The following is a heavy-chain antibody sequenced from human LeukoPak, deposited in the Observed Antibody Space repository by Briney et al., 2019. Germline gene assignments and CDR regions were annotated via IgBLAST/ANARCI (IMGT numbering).Heavy chain of an antibody. CDR3: ARDRYTINWFDP. CDR1: GGSVSSVSYY. V-gene: IGHV4-61*01. CDR2: IYYSGST. J-gene: IGHJ5*02. D-gene: IGHD2-2*02. Sequence: SETLSLTCTVSGGSVSSVSYYWSWIRQPPGKGLEWIGYIYYSGSTNYNSSPTSRVTMSVDTSKNQFSLRLSSVTAADTAVYYCARDRYTINWFDPWGQGTLVTVSS.